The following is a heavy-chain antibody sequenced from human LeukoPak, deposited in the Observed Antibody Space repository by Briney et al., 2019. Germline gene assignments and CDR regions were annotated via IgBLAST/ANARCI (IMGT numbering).Heavy chain of an antibody. CDR3: ARDLSYGSGSYGYGMDV. J-gene: IGHJ6*02. V-gene: IGHV1-2*02. CDR1: GYTFTGYY. D-gene: IGHD3-10*01. CDR2: INPNSGGT. Sequence: ASVKVSCKASGYTFTGYYMHWVRQAPGQGLEWMGWINPNSGGTNYAQKFQGRVTMTRDTSISTAYMELSRLRSDDTAVYYCARDLSYGSGSYGYGMDVWGQGTMVTVSS.